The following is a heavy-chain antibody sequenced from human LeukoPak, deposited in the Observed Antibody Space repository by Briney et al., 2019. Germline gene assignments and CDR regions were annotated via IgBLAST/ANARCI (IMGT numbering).Heavy chain of an antibody. J-gene: IGHJ6*02. Sequence: ASVTVSCKASGYTFTSYGISWVRQAPGQGLEGMGWISAYNGNTNYAQKLQGRVTMTTDTSTSTAYMELRSLRSDDTAVYYCARDFPRDMITFGGVIVPGDWYGMDVWGQGTTVTVSS. V-gene: IGHV1-18*01. CDR3: ARDFPRDMITFGGVIVPGDWYGMDV. CDR1: GYTFTSYG. CDR2: ISAYNGNT. D-gene: IGHD3-16*02.